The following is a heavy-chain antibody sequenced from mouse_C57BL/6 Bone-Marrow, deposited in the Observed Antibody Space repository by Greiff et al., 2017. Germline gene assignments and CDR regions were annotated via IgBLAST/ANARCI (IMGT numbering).Heavy chain of an antibody. D-gene: IGHD2-3*01. CDR1: GFTFSSYT. Sequence: EVKVVESGGGLVKPGGSLKLSCAASGFTFSSYTLSWVRQTPEKRLEWVATLSGGGGNTYYPDSVKGRFTISRDNAKNTLYLQMSSLRSEDTALYYCARPSYDGDYWGQGTTLTVSS. CDR2: LSGGGGNT. CDR3: ARPSYDGDY. V-gene: IGHV5-9*01. J-gene: IGHJ2*01.